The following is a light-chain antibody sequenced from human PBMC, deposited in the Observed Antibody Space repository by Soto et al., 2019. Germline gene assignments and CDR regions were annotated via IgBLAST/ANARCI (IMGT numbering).Light chain of an antibody. CDR1: NIGTKG. CDR3: QVWDSSTDHRV. J-gene: IGLJ3*02. V-gene: IGLV3-21*02. Sequence: SYVLTQPPSVSVAPGQTARIPCGGNNIGTKGVHWYQQKPCQAPVLVLYDNNARSAGVPDRFSCSISGNTATLTITRVEAGDEAEYYCQVWDSSTDHRVFGGGTKLTVL. CDR2: DNN.